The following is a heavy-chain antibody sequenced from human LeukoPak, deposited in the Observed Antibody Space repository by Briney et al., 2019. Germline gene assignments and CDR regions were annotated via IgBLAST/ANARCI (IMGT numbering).Heavy chain of an antibody. CDR1: GYTFNIYG. Sequence: ASVKVSCKTSGYTFNIYGISWVRQAPGQGLEWMVCISAYNGNTNYAQKLQGRVTMTTDTSTSTAYMELRSLTSDDTAVYYCARDAHGDSSKWSYFDYWGQGTLVTVSS. J-gene: IGHJ4*02. V-gene: IGHV1-18*01. CDR3: ARDAHGDSSKWSYFDY. CDR2: ISAYNGNT. D-gene: IGHD6-13*01.